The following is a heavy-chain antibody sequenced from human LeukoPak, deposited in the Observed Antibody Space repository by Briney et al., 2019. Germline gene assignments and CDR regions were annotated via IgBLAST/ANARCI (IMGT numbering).Heavy chain of an antibody. D-gene: IGHD3-22*01. J-gene: IGHJ4*02. CDR2: IKRDGSEK. CDR1: GFTFSNYW. Sequence: PGGSLRLSCVASGFTFSNYWMTWVRQAPGKGLEWVANIKRDGSEKYYVDSVKGQFTVSRDNAKNSLYLQMNSLRAEDTAVYYCARRGSGYWWVDYWGQGTLVTVSS. V-gene: IGHV3-7*01. CDR3: ARRGSGYWWVDY.